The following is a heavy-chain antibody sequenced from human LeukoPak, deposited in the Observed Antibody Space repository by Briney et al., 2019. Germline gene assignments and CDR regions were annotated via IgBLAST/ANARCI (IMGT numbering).Heavy chain of an antibody. CDR1: GFTFSSYA. CDR3: AKCIVVVAYLDY. Sequence: QTGGSLRLSCAASGFTFSSYALYWVRQAPGKGLEWVSAISGSGGSTYYADSVKGRFTISRDNSKNTLYLQMNSLRAEDTAVYYCAKCIVVVAYLDYWGQGTLVTVSS. V-gene: IGHV3-23*01. D-gene: IGHD2-15*01. CDR2: ISGSGGST. J-gene: IGHJ4*02.